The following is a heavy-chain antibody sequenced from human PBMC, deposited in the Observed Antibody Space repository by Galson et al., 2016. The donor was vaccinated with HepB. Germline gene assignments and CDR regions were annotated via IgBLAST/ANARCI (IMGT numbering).Heavy chain of an antibody. CDR3: GRDHSVVRTPAYNWFDP. D-gene: IGHD4-23*01. CDR2: INSDGTIS. Sequence: SLRLSCAASGFAFGSHWMHWVRQVPGKGLVWVSRINSDGTISNYADSVKGRFTISRDNAKNTLYLQMNSLRVEDTAVYYCGRDHSVVRTPAYNWFDPWGQGTLVTVSS. J-gene: IGHJ5*02. CDR1: GFAFGSHW. V-gene: IGHV3-74*01.